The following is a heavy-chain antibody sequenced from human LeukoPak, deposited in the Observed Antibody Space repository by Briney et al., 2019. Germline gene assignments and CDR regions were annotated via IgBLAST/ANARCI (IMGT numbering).Heavy chain of an antibody. J-gene: IGHJ4*02. D-gene: IGHD2-2*01. CDR3: ASHQDNVVVPAGQTPVDY. CDR1: GGTFSSYA. Sequence: ASVKVSCKASGGTFSSYAISWVRQAPGQGLEWMGGIIPIFGTANYAQKFQGRVTITADESTSTAYMELSSLRSEDTAVYYCASHQDNVVVPAGQTPVDYWGQGTLVTVSS. V-gene: IGHV1-69*01. CDR2: IIPIFGTA.